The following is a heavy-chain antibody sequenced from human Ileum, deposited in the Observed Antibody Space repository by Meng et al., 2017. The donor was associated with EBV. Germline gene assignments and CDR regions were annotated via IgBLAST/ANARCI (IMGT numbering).Heavy chain of an antibody. Sequence: LAESGPGMGKPSGTLSLPGADTGDSISSNKWWSWVRQPRGKGLEWIGEIYNSGSTNYNPSFKSRVTMSVDKSKNQISLTLSSVTAADTAVYYCASGRDYAWHSWGRGTLVTVSS. J-gene: IGHJ4*02. D-gene: IGHD4-17*01. V-gene: IGHV4-4*02. CDR1: GDSISSNKW. CDR2: IYNSGST. CDR3: ASGRDYAWHS.